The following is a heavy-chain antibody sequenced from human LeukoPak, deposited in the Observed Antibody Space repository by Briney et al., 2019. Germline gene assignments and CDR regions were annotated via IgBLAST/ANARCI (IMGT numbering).Heavy chain of an antibody. V-gene: IGHV3-74*01. CDR3: ARDGTYDFWSGSPHNWFDP. D-gene: IGHD3-3*01. J-gene: IGHJ5*02. CDR2: INSDGSST. CDR1: GFTFSSYW. Sequence: PGGSLRLSCAASGFTFSSYWMHWVRQAPGKGLVWVSRINSDGSSTSYADSVKGRFTISRDNAKNTLYLRMNSLRAEDTAVYYCARDGTYDFWSGSPHNWFDPWGQGTLVTVSS.